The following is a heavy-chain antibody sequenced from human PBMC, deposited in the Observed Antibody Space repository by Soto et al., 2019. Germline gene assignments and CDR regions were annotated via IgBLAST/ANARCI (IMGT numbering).Heavy chain of an antibody. CDR1: GFTFDDYT. Sequence: EVQLVESGGVVVQPGGSLRLSCAASGFTFDDYTMHWVRQAPGKGLEWVSLISWDGGSTYYADSVKGRFTISRDNSKNSLYLRMNSLRTEDTALYYCAKDLEMAAITGYYFECWGQGTQVTVSS. CDR3: AKDLEMAAITGYYFEC. D-gene: IGHD5-12*01. V-gene: IGHV3-43*01. J-gene: IGHJ4*02. CDR2: ISWDGGST.